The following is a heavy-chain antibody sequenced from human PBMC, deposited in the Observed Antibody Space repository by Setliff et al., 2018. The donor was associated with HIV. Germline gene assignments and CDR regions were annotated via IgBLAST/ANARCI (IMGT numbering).Heavy chain of an antibody. CDR1: GFTFNGYA. Sequence: PGGSLRLSCVGSGFTFNGYAMNWVRQAPGKGLEWVAFIRYDGDNKYYADSLRGRFTISRDNAKNSLYLQMNSLRAEDTAVYYCARGGFSSSSDYFDYWGQGTLVTVSS. V-gene: IGHV3-30*02. J-gene: IGHJ4*02. CDR2: IRYDGDNK. D-gene: IGHD6-6*01. CDR3: ARGGFSSSSDYFDY.